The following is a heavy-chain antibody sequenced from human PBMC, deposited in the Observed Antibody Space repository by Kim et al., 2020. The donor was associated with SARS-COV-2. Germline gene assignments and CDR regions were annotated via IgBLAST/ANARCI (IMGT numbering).Heavy chain of an antibody. J-gene: IGHJ6*02. D-gene: IGHD5-18*01. V-gene: IGHV3-23*01. CDR3: AKVSKRGYSYSGYYYGMDV. CDR2: ISGSGGST. Sequence: GGYLRLSCAASGFTFSSYAMSWVRQAPGKGLEWVSAISGSGGSTYYADSVKGRFTISRDNSKNTLYLQMNSLRAEDTAVYYCAKVSKRGYSYSGYYYGMDVWGQGTTVTVSS. CDR1: GFTFSSYA.